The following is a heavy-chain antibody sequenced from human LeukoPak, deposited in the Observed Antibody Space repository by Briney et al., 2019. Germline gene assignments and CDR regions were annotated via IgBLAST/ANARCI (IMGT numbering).Heavy chain of an antibody. V-gene: IGHV4-59*08. CDR3: ARQPANTAAFDI. Sequence: MASETLSLTCTVSGGSINTYYWSWIRQPPGKGLEWSAYVRDNGESNYNPSLKRRVAISRDTSNNQIPLRLNFVTAADPAIYYCARQPANTAAFDIWGLGTMVTVSS. D-gene: IGHD5-18*01. CDR1: GGSINTYY. CDR2: VRDNGES. J-gene: IGHJ3*02.